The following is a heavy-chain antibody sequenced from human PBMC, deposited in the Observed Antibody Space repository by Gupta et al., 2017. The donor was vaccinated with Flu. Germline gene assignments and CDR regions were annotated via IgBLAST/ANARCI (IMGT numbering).Heavy chain of an antibody. Sequence: QVQLVESGGGVVQPGRSLRLSCAASGFTFSSYGMHWVRQAPGKGMEWVAVIWYDGSNKYYADSVKGRFTISRDNSKNTLYLQMNSLRAEETAVYYCARYSSSWYFDEGKGYYFDYWGQGTLVTVSS. D-gene: IGHD6-13*01. CDR3: ARYSSSWYFDEGKGYYFDY. CDR1: GFTFSSYG. CDR2: IWYDGSNK. J-gene: IGHJ4*02. V-gene: IGHV3-33*01.